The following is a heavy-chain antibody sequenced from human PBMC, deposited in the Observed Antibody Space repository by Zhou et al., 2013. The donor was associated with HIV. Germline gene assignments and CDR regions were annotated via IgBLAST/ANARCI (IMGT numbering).Heavy chain of an antibody. CDR1: GGSFSGYF. D-gene: IGHD2-21*01. CDR2: INHAGST. CDR3: AKFLGAGHCLG. J-gene: IGHJ4*02. Sequence: QVQLQQWGAGLLKPSETLSLTCAVYGGSFSGYFWSWIRQPPGKGLEWIGEINHAGSTNYNPSLKSRVTISVDTSKNQFSLKMSSVTAADTAVYYCAKFLGAGHCLGWGQGTLVTVSS. V-gene: IGHV4-34*01.